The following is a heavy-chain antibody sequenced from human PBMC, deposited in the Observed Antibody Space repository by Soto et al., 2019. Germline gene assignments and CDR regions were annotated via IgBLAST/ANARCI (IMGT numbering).Heavy chain of an antibody. CDR3: ARHLAAGDS. V-gene: IGHV1-46*03. D-gene: IGHD6-25*01. J-gene: IGHJ4*02. Sequence: QVQLVQSGAEVKKPGASVRVSCRASGYTFTSYYIHWVRQAPGQGLEWMAIVNPTGGSTNYAQKFQGTVTVTFDTSTSTVFMELNSLRYEATAVYYCARHLAAGDSWGQGTLVTVSS. CDR1: GYTFTSYY. CDR2: VNPTGGST.